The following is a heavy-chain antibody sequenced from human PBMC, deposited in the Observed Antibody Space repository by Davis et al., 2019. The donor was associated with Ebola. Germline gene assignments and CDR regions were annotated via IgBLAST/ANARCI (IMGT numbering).Heavy chain of an antibody. CDR3: TRGIARRRSGSWFDP. CDR1: GYSFTTYG. Sequence: ASVKVSCKASGYSFTTYGISWVRQATGQGLEWMGWMNPDSGNTGYAQKFQGRVTMTRDTSITTAYMELSSLSSDDTAVYYCTRGIARRRSGSWFDPWGQGTPVTVSS. D-gene: IGHD2-15*01. V-gene: IGHV1-8*02. J-gene: IGHJ5*02. CDR2: MNPDSGNT.